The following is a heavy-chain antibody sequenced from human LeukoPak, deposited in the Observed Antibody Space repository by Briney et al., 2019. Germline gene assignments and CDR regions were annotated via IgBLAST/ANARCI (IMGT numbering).Heavy chain of an antibody. CDR1: GFTFSTYW. D-gene: IGHD3-3*01. CDR3: ARFFGVVPFNY. CDR2: ISSSSSYI. J-gene: IGHJ4*02. Sequence: GGSLRLSCAASGFTFSTYWMSWVRQAPGKGLEWVSSISSSSSYIYYADSVKGRFTISRDNAKNSLYLQMNSLRAEDTAVYYCARFFGVVPFNYWGQGTLVTVSS. V-gene: IGHV3-21*01.